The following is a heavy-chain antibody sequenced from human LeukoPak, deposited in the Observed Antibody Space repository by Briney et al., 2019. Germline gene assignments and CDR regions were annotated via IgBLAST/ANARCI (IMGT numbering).Heavy chain of an antibody. CDR1: GFTFSSYG. CDR2: ISYDGSNE. J-gene: IGHJ4*02. D-gene: IGHD1-26*01. Sequence: PGGSLRLSCAASGFTFSSYGMHWVRQAPGKGLEWVAVISYDGSNEYYADSVKGRFTISRDNSKNTLYLQMNSLRAEDTAVYYCAKDVRIVGAAYFDYWGQGTLVTVSS. V-gene: IGHV3-30*18. CDR3: AKDVRIVGAAYFDY.